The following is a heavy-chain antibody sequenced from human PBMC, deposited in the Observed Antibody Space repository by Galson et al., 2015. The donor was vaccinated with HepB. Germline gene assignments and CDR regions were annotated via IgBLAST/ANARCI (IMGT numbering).Heavy chain of an antibody. CDR3: AKGPIRYLDWLLYDY. J-gene: IGHJ4*02. CDR1: GFTFSSYG. V-gene: IGHV3-30*18. CDR2: ISYDGSNK. Sequence: SLRLSCAASGFTFSSYGMHWVRQAPGKGLEWVAVISYDGSNKYYADSVKGRFTISRDNSKNTLYLQMNSLRAEDTAVYYCAKGPIRYLDWLLYDYWGQGTLVTVSS. D-gene: IGHD3-9*01.